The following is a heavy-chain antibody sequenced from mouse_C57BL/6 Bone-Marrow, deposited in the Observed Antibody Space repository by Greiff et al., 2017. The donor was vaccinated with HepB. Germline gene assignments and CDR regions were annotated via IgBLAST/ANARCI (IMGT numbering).Heavy chain of an antibody. J-gene: IGHJ4*01. CDR3: ARHGGLRLYYAMDY. Sequence: DVLLVESGGGLVQPGGSLKLSCAASGFTFSDYYMYWVRQTPEKRLEWVAYISNGGGSTYYPDTVKGRFTISRDNAKNTLYLQMSRLKSEDTAMYYCARHGGLRLYYAMDYWGQGTSVTVSS. CDR2: ISNGGGST. CDR1: GFTFSDYY. D-gene: IGHD2-4*01. V-gene: IGHV5-12*01.